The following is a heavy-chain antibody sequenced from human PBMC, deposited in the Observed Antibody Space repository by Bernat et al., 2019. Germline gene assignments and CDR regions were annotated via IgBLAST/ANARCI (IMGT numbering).Heavy chain of an antibody. D-gene: IGHD3-10*01. Sequence: VQLVETGAEVKKPGSSVKVSCKASGGTFSSYAISWVRQAPGQGLEWMGGIIPIFGTANYAQKFQGRVTITADESTSTAYMELSSLRSEDTAVYYCARDRYVTMVQGVMRGWFDPWGQGTLVTVSS. CDR2: IIPIFGTA. CDR3: ARDRYVTMVQGVMRGWFDP. J-gene: IGHJ5*02. CDR1: GGTFSSYA. V-gene: IGHV1-69*01.